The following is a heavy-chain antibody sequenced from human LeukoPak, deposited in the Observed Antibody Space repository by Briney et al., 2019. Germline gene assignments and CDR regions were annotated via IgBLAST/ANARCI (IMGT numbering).Heavy chain of an antibody. CDR1: GGSISSYY. J-gene: IGHJ4*02. Sequence: TSETLSLTCTVSGGSISSYYWSWIRQPPGKGLEWIGYIYYSGSTNYNPSLKSRVTISVDTSKNQFSLKLSSVTAADTAVYYCARHGVRGGSGDYWGQGTLVTVSS. V-gene: IGHV4-59*08. CDR3: ARHGVRGGSGDY. CDR2: IYYSGST. D-gene: IGHD2-15*01.